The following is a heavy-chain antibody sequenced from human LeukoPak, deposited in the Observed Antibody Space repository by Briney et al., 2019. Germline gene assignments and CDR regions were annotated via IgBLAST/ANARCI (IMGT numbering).Heavy chain of an antibody. D-gene: IGHD5-18*01. J-gene: IGHJ3*02. Sequence: SETLSLTCAVNGGSFSGYYWSWLRQPPGKGLEWIGEINHSGSTNYNPSLKSRVTISVDTSKNQFSLKLSSVTAADTAVYYCARGGYSYGLDAFDIWGQGTMVTVSS. V-gene: IGHV4-34*01. CDR2: INHSGST. CDR1: GGSFSGYY. CDR3: ARGGYSYGLDAFDI.